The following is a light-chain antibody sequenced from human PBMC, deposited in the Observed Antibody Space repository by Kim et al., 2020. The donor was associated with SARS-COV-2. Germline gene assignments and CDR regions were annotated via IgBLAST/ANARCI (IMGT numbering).Light chain of an antibody. J-gene: IGKJ2*01. CDR1: KSVSSN. Sequence: SQGERAPLSCRASKSVSSNLAWYQQKPGQAPRLLVYGASTRATGVPARFSGSGSGTEFTLTINSLQSEDFAVYYCQQYNIWPPLYTFGQGTKLEIK. CDR3: QQYNIWPPLYT. V-gene: IGKV3-15*01. CDR2: GAS.